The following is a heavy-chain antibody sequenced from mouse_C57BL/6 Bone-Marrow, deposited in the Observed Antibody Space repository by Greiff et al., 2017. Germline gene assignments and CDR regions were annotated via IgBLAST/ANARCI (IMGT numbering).Heavy chain of an antibody. V-gene: IGHV1-69*01. CDR2: IDPSDSYT. CDR1: GYTFTSYW. CDR3: ASTTVGATRDWYFDV. J-gene: IGHJ1*03. D-gene: IGHD1-1*01. Sequence: QVQLQQPGAELVMPGASVKLSCKASGYTFTSYWMHWVKQRPGQGLEWIGEIDPSDSYTNYNQKFKGKSTLTVDKSYSTANMQLSSLTSEDSAVYYCASTTVGATRDWYFDVGGTGTTVTVSS.